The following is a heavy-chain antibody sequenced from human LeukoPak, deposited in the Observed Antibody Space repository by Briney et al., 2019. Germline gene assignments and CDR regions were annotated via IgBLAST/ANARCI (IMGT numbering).Heavy chain of an antibody. J-gene: IGHJ4*02. D-gene: IGHD3-3*01. V-gene: IGHV1-69*05. CDR3: ARAAFGVVNRFDY. CDR1: GGTFSSYA. CDR2: IIPIFGTA. Sequence: ASVKVSCKASGGTFSSYAISWVRQAPGQGLEWMGGIIPIFGTANYAQKLQGRVTMTTDTSTSTAYMELRSLRSDDTAVYYCARAAFGVVNRFDYWGQGTLVTVSS.